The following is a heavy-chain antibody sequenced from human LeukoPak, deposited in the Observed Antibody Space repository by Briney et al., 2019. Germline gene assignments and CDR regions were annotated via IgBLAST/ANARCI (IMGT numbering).Heavy chain of an antibody. V-gene: IGHV3-21*01. CDR2: ISSSSSYI. Sequence: PGGSLRLSCAASGFIFKKYWMNWVRQAPGKGLEWVSSISSSSSYIYYADSVKGRFTISRDNAKNSLYLQMNSLRAEDTAVYYCARDTIAMAGRGAFDIWGQGTMVTVSS. D-gene: IGHD6-19*01. CDR1: GFIFKKYW. J-gene: IGHJ3*02. CDR3: ARDTIAMAGRGAFDI.